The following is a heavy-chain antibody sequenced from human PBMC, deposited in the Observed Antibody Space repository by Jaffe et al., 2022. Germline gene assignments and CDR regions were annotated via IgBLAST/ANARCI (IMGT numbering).Heavy chain of an antibody. CDR1: GFTFSDYY. D-gene: IGHD3-3*01. J-gene: IGHJ6*03. CDR2: ISSSGSTI. Sequence: QVQLVESGGGLVKPGGSLRLSCAASGFTFSDYYMSWIRQAPGKGLEWVSYISSSGSTIYYADSVKGRFTISRDNAKNSLYLQMNSLRAEDTAVYYCARDRSARGTIFGVVIRHDYYYYYYMDVWGKGTTVTVSS. CDR3: ARDRSARGTIFGVVIRHDYYYYYYMDV. V-gene: IGHV3-11*01.